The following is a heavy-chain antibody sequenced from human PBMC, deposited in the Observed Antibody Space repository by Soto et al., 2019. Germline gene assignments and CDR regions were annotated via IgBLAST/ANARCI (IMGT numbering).Heavy chain of an antibody. Sequence: GGSLRLSCAASGFTVCSNYMSWVRQAPGKGLEWVSVIYSGGTTYYADSVKGRFTISRDNSKNTLYLQMNSLRAEDTAVYYCARNGDSSDYRGWFDPWGQGTLVTVSS. CDR1: GFTVCSNY. CDR2: IYSGGTT. D-gene: IGHD3-22*01. J-gene: IGHJ5*02. CDR3: ARNGDSSDYRGWFDP. V-gene: IGHV3-66*01.